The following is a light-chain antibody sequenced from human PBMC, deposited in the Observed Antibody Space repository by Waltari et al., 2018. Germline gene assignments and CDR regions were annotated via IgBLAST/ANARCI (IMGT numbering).Light chain of an antibody. V-gene: IGLV1-47*01. CDR2: RTN. CDR1: ISNIGGNC. Sequence: QSVLTQPPSASGTHGQRVTISCSGSISNIGGNCVSWYRQLPGRAPKLLIYRTNQRPSGVPDRFSGSKSGTSASLAITGLRSEDEADYYCAAWDDSLSGAVFGGGTQLTVL. J-gene: IGLJ7*01. CDR3: AAWDDSLSGAV.